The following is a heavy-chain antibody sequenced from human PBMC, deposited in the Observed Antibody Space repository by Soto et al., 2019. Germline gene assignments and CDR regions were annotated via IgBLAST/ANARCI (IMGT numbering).Heavy chain of an antibody. D-gene: IGHD2-2*01. CDR2: IYYSGST. Sequence: SETLSLTCTVSGGCISSGGYYWSWIRHHPGKGLEWIGYIYYSGSTYYNPSLKSRVTISVDTSKNQFSLKLSSVTAADTAVYYCAREGVSCSSTSCYEPWFDPWGQGTLVTVSS. CDR1: GGCISSGGYY. V-gene: IGHV4-31*03. CDR3: AREGVSCSSTSCYEPWFDP. J-gene: IGHJ5*02.